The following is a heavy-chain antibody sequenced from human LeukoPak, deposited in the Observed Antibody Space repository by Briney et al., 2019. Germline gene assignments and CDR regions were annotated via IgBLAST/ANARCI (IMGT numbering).Heavy chain of an antibody. V-gene: IGHV3-66*01. CDR3: ARDGNSSGFFYFDY. Sequence: GGSLRLSCAASGFTVSSNYMSWVRQAPGKGLEWVSVIYSGGSTYYADSVTGRFTISRDNSKNTLYLQMNSLRAEDTAVYYCARDGNSSGFFYFDYWGQGTLVTVSS. CDR1: GFTVSSNY. CDR2: IYSGGST. D-gene: IGHD3-22*01. J-gene: IGHJ4*02.